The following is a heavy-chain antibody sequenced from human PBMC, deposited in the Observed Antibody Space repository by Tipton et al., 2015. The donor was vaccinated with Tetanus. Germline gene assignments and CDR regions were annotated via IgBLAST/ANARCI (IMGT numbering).Heavy chain of an antibody. J-gene: IGHJ4*02. V-gene: IGHV3-53*01. CDR1: GFTVSSNY. CDR2: IYSGGNT. CDR3: NGGSTRAYFDY. Sequence: SLRLSCAASGFTVSSNYMTWVRQAPGKGPEWVSLIYSGGNTYYADSVKGRFTISRDNSKNTLYLQMNSLRAGDAAVYYCNGGSTRAYFDYWGLGTLVTVSS. D-gene: IGHD2-2*01.